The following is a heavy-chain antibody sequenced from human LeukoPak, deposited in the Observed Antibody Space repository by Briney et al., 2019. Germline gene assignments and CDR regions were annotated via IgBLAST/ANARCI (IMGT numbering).Heavy chain of an antibody. CDR1: GFTFSSYS. CDR3: ASLGGYYDSSGYSKNWFDP. CDR2: ISRSSSYI. D-gene: IGHD3-22*01. J-gene: IGHJ5*02. Sequence: RTGGSLRLSCAASGFTFSSYSMNWVRQAPGKGLEWVSSISRSSSYIYYADSVKGRLTISRDNAKNSLYLQINRLRAEDTAVYYCASLGGYYDSSGYSKNWFDPWGQGTLVTVSS. V-gene: IGHV3-21*01.